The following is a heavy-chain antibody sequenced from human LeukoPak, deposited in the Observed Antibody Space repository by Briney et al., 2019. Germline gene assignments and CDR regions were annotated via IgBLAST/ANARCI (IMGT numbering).Heavy chain of an antibody. CDR2: IIPIFGTA. Sequence: ASVKVSCKASGGTFSSYAISWVRQAPGQGLEWMGGIIPIFGTANYAQKFRGRVTITADKSTSTAYMELSSLRSEDTAVYYCARVGYDSSGYYLHDYWGQGTLVTVSS. CDR3: ARVGYDSSGYYLHDY. J-gene: IGHJ4*02. D-gene: IGHD3-22*01. CDR1: GGTFSSYA. V-gene: IGHV1-69*06.